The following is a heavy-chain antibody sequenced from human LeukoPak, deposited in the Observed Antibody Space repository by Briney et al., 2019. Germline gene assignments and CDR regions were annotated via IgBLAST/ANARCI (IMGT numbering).Heavy chain of an antibody. CDR3: ARVRVPAAFDY. D-gene: IGHD2-2*01. CDR1: GFTVSSNY. Sequence: PGGSLRLSCAASGFTVSSNYMSWVRQAPGKGLEWVSVIYSGGSTYYADSVKGRFTISRDNSKNTLYLQMNSLRAEDTAVYYCARVRVPAAFDYWGQGTLVTVSS. J-gene: IGHJ4*02. CDR2: IYSGGST. V-gene: IGHV3-66*01.